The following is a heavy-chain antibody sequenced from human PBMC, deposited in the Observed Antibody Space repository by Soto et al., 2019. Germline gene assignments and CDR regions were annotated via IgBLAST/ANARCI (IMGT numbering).Heavy chain of an antibody. CDR2: IVVGSGNT. CDR3: AAGQIPPRTTSLTDHYYYYYMDV. J-gene: IGHJ6*03. CDR1: GFTFTSSA. D-gene: IGHD4-17*01. Sequence: ASVKVSCKASGFTFTSSAMQWVRQARGQRLEWIGWIVVGSGNTNYAQKFQERVTITRDMSTSTAYMELSSLRSEDTAVYYCAAGQIPPRTTSLTDHYYYYYMDVWGKGTTVTVSS. V-gene: IGHV1-58*02.